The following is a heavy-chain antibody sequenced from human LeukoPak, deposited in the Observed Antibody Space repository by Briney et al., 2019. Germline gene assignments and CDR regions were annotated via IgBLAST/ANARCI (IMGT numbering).Heavy chain of an antibody. CDR2: FDPEDGET. CDR3: AYSTGNPNHDYGDYLPPFR. V-gene: IGHV1-24*01. D-gene: IGHD4-17*01. CDR1: GYTLTELS. J-gene: IGHJ4*02. Sequence: GASVKVSCKVSGYTLTELSMHWVRQAPGKGLEWMGGFDPEDGETIYAQKFQGRVTMTEDTSTDTAYMELSSVTAADTAVYYCAYSTGNPNHDYGDYLPPFRWGQGTLVTVSS.